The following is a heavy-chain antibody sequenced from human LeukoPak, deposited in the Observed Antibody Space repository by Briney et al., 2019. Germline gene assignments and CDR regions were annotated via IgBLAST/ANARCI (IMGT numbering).Heavy chain of an antibody. J-gene: IGHJ3*02. CDR2: IKQDGSEK. CDR3: ARETDTDAFDI. Sequence: GGSLRLSCAASRFTFSNYWMSWVRQAPGKGLEWVANIKQDGSEKYYVDSVKGRFTISRDNAKNSLYLQMNSLRAEDTAVYYCARETDTDAFDIWGQGTMVTVSS. CDR1: RFTFSNYW. V-gene: IGHV3-7*01. D-gene: IGHD5-18*01.